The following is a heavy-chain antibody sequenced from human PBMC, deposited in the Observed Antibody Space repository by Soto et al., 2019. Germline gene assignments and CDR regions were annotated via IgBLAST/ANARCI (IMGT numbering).Heavy chain of an antibody. D-gene: IGHD6-6*01. Sequence: PGGSLGLSCAASGFTFSDHYMDWVRQAPGKGLEWVGRTRNKANSYTTEYAASVKGRFTISRDDSKNSLYLQMNSLKTEDTAVYYCAREGDSSSSDYWGQGTLVTVSS. CDR1: GFTFSDHY. CDR3: AREGDSSSSDY. J-gene: IGHJ4*02. V-gene: IGHV3-72*01. CDR2: TRNKANSYTT.